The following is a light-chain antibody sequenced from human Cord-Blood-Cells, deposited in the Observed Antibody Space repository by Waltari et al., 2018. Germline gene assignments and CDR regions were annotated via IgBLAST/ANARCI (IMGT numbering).Light chain of an antibody. CDR1: SSDVGGYNY. Sequence: QSALTQPASVSGSPAQSITLSCTGTSSDVGGYNYFSWYQQHPGKAPKLMIYDVSNRPSGVSNRFSGSKSGNTASLTISGLQAEDEADYYCSSYTSSSTLYVFGTGTKVTVL. CDR3: SSYTSSSTLYV. V-gene: IGLV2-14*01. CDR2: DVS. J-gene: IGLJ1*01.